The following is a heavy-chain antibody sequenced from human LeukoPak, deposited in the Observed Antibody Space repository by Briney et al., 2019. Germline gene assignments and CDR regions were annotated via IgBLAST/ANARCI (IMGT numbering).Heavy chain of an antibody. Sequence: GASVKVSCKASGYTFTSYGISWVRQAPGQGLEWMGWISAYNGNTNYAQKLQGRVTMTTDTSTSTAYMELRSLRSDDTAVYYCAREIGYCSGGSCQTAFDIWGQGTMVTVSS. CDR1: GYTFTSYG. V-gene: IGHV1-18*01. J-gene: IGHJ3*02. CDR3: AREIGYCSGGSCQTAFDI. D-gene: IGHD2-15*01. CDR2: ISAYNGNT.